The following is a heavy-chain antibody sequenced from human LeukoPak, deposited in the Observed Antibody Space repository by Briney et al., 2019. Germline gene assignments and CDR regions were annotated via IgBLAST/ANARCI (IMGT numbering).Heavy chain of an antibody. CDR3: ARRNGQQLNYYFDY. CDR2: IYYSGIT. CDR1: GGSISSTSFY. J-gene: IGHJ4*02. Sequence: KASETLSLTCTVSGGSISSTSFYWGWIRQPPGKGLEWIGSIYYSGITYYNPSLKSRVTISVDTSKNQFSLKLSSVTAADTAVYYCARRNGQQLNYYFDYWGQGTLVTVSS. V-gene: IGHV4-39*01. D-gene: IGHD6-13*01.